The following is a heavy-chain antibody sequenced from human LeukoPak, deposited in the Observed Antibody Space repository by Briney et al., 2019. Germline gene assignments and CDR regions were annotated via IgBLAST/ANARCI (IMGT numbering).Heavy chain of an antibody. CDR2: ISGSGGST. J-gene: IGHJ4*02. CDR3: ARGYYGSGSYPYFDY. CDR1: GFTFSSYA. D-gene: IGHD3-10*01. Sequence: GGSLRLSCAASGFTFSSYAMSWVRQAPGKGLEWVSAISGSGGSTYYADSVKGRFTISRDNSKNTLYLQMNSLRAEDTAVYYCARGYYGSGSYPYFDYWGQGTLVTVSS. V-gene: IGHV3-23*01.